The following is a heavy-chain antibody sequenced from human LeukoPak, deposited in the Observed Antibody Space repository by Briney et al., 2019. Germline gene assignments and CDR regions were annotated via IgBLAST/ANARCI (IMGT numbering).Heavy chain of an antibody. D-gene: IGHD1-14*01. CDR3: ARDRIPEDFDY. V-gene: IGHV1-58*02. CDR2: IVVGSGNT. Sequence: ASVKVSCKASGFTFTSSAMQWVRQARGQRLEWIGWIVVGSGNTNYAQKFQERVTITRDMSTSTAYMELSSLRSEDTAVYYCARDRIPEDFDYWGQGTLVTVSS. J-gene: IGHJ4*02. CDR1: GFTFTSSA.